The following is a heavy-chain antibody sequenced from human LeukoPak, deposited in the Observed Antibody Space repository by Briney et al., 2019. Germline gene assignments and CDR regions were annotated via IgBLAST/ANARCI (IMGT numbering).Heavy chain of an antibody. V-gene: IGHV3-30*02. CDR1: GFTFSSYG. CDR3: AILGYRSSRGSSDY. Sequence: GGSLRFSCAASGFTFSSYGMHWGRRAPGKGRGWVAFIRYEGSNKYYADSVKGRFTISRDNSKNTLYLQMNSLRAEDTAVYCCAILGYRSSRGSSDYWGQGTLVTVSS. D-gene: IGHD6-13*01. J-gene: IGHJ4*02. CDR2: IRYEGSNK.